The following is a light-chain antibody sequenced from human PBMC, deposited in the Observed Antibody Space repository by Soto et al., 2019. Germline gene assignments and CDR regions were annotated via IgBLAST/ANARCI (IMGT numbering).Light chain of an antibody. CDR1: QSVLYSSNNKNY. CDR2: WAS. J-gene: IGKJ1*01. Sequence: DIVMTNSPHALAVSLCERATINCNCSQSVLYSSNNKNYLAWYQQKQGQPPKMIIYWASTRESGVPDRFSGSGYGTDFNLTISSLQAEDVAVYYCQQYYSTAWTFGQGTKVDIK. CDR3: QQYYSTAWT. V-gene: IGKV4-1*01.